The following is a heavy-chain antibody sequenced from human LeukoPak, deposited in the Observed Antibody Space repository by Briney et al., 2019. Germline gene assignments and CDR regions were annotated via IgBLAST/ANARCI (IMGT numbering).Heavy chain of an antibody. J-gene: IGHJ4*02. CDR2: INRSGST. CDR1: GGSFSGYY. Sequence: PSETLSLTCAVYGGSFSGYYWSWIRQPPGKGLEWIGEINRSGSTNYNPSLKSRVTISVDTSKNQFSLKLSSVTAADTAVYYCARGYGDYGSGSYYTGGDYWGQGTLVTVSS. CDR3: ARGYGDYGSGSYYTGGDY. V-gene: IGHV4-34*01. D-gene: IGHD3-10*01.